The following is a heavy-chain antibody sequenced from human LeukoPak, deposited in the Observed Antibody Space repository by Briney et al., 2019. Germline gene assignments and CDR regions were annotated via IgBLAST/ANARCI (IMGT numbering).Heavy chain of an antibody. V-gene: IGHV3-23*01. CDR1: GLTFSSYA. CDR2: ISGNGGGT. D-gene: IGHD2-15*01. CDR3: TRHPAEGDY. J-gene: IGHJ4*02. Sequence: GGSLRLSCAASGLTFSSYAMSWVRQAPGKGLEWVSGISGNGGGTYYADSVKGRFTISRDNAKNSLYLQMNSLRAEDTAVYYCTRHPAEGDYWGQGTLVTVSS.